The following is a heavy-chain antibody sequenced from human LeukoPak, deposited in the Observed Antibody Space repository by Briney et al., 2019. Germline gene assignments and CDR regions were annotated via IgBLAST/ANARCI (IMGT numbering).Heavy chain of an antibody. D-gene: IGHD4-23*01. CDR3: ARPTTVITDGLDY. Sequence: GASVKVSCKASGGTFSSYAISWVRQAPGQGLEWMGIINPSGGSTSYAQKFQGRVTMTRDVSTSTVYMELSSLRSEDTAVYYCARPTTVITDGLDYWGQGTLVTVSS. CDR2: INPSGGST. CDR1: GGTFSSYA. J-gene: IGHJ4*02. V-gene: IGHV1-46*01.